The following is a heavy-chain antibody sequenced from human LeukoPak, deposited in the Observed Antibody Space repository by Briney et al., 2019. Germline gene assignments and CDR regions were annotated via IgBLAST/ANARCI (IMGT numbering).Heavy chain of an antibody. J-gene: IGHJ4*02. V-gene: IGHV4-34*01. Sequence: KTSETLSLTCAVYGGPFSGYYWSWIRQSPGKGLEWIGEIDHRGRTNSNPPLLSRITISVDTSKSQFSLRLSSVTAADTAVYYCARKSIVSSGRNPYDYWDQGTLVTVSS. CDR1: GGPFSGYY. D-gene: IGHD1-26*01. CDR2: IDHRGRT. CDR3: ARKSIVSSGRNPYDY.